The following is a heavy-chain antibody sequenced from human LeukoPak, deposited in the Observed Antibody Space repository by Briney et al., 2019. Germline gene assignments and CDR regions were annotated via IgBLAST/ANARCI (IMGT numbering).Heavy chain of an antibody. D-gene: IGHD5/OR15-5a*01. CDR2: ISSSSSYI. CDR3: ARDLPGSRYGMDV. V-gene: IGHV3-21*01. CDR1: GFTFSSYW. Sequence: GGSLRLSGAASGFTFSSYWMHWVRQAPGKGLEWVSSISSSSSYIYYADSVKGRFTISRDNAKNSLYLQMNSLRAEDTAVYYCARDLPGSRYGMDVWGQGTTVTVSS. J-gene: IGHJ6*02.